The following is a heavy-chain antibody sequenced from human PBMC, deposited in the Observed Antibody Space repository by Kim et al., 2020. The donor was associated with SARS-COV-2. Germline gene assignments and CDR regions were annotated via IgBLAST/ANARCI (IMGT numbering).Heavy chain of an antibody. CDR3: AKDPIVGATRSWFDP. J-gene: IGHJ5*02. Sequence: DSVKGRLPSPRDNSKNTLYLQMNSLRAEDTAVYYCAKDPIVGATRSWFDPWGQGTLVTVSS. V-gene: IGHV3-23*01. D-gene: IGHD1-26*01.